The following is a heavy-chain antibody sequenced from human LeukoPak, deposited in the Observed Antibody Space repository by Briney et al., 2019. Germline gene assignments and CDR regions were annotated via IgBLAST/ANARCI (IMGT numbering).Heavy chain of an antibody. Sequence: SGGSLRLSCAASGLTFTTYEMNWVRQAPGKGLEWVSYISSSGNAIFYSDSVKGRFTISRDNAKNSLHLQMNSLRAEDTAIYYCGRGGGRGDYDERYYFDYWGQGTLVTVSS. V-gene: IGHV3-48*03. J-gene: IGHJ4*02. D-gene: IGHD3-3*01. CDR1: GLTFTTYE. CDR2: ISSSGNAI. CDR3: GRGGGRGDYDERYYFDY.